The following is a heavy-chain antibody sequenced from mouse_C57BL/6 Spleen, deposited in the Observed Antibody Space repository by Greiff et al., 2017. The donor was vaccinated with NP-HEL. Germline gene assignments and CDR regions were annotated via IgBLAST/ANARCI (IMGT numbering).Heavy chain of an antibody. CDR3: ARYGNFDY. CDR1: GYSFTGYF. J-gene: IGHJ2*01. Sequence: EVQLQESGPELVKPGDSVKISCKASGYSFTGYFMNWVMQSHGKSLEWIGRINPYNGDTFYNQKFKGKATLTVDKSSSTAHMELRSLTSEDSAVYYCARYGNFDYWGQGTTLTVSS. V-gene: IGHV1-20*01. CDR2: INPYNGDT. D-gene: IGHD2-1*01.